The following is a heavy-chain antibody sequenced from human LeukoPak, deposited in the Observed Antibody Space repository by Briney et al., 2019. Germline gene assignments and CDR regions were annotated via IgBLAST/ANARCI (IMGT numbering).Heavy chain of an antibody. CDR1: GYTFTSYG. CDR3: ARVGAAAGTLGVFDY. D-gene: IGHD6-13*01. V-gene: IGHV1-18*01. J-gene: IGHJ4*02. CDR2: TSAYNGNT. Sequence: ASVKVSCKASGYTFTSYGISWVRQAPGQGLEWMGWTSAYNGNTNYAQKLQGRVTMTTDTSTSTAYMELRSLRSDDTAVYYCARVGAAAGTLGVFDYWGQGTLVTVSS.